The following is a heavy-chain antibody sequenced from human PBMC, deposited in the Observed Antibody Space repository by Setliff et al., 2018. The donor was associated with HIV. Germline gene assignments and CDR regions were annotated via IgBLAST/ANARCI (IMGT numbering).Heavy chain of an antibody. D-gene: IGHD1-1*01. Sequence: LNLTCTVSGGSMSRFYWTWIRQPPGKGLEWIGFVYSTGSINYSPSFRGRLTISLDTSENQLSLHLTSVTAAETAVYYCARAEGDAYNSLPYFDSWGPGALVTVSS. CDR2: VYSTGSI. V-gene: IGHV4-59*01. CDR3: ARAEGDAYNSLPYFDS. CDR1: GGSMSRFY. J-gene: IGHJ4*02.